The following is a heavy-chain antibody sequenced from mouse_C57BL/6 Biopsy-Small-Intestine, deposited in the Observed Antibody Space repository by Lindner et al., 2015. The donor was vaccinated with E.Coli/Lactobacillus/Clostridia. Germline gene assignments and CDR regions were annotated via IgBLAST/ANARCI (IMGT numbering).Heavy chain of an antibody. V-gene: IGHV1-85*01. D-gene: IGHD4-1*01. J-gene: IGHJ1*03. Sequence: VQLQESGPELVKPGASVKLSCKASGYTFTNYDINWVKQRPGQGLEWIGWINPNYGTTYYNQKFKGKATLTVDQSSSTAYMQLNSLTSEDSAVYFCARGDWDEGYFDVWGTGTTVTVSS. CDR1: GYTFTNYD. CDR3: ARGDWDEGYFDV. CDR2: INPNYGTT.